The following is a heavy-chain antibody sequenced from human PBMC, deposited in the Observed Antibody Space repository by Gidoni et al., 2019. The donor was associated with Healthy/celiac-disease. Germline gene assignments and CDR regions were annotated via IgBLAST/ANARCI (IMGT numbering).Heavy chain of an antibody. V-gene: IGHV3-7*01. CDR3: AIDKPGVGGTNLDF. CDR1: GFTLSSDW. J-gene: IGHJ4*02. CDR2: IKQDGSEK. Sequence: EVQLVESGGGLVSPGGFLRLSCAASGFTLSSDWMSWVCQAPGRGLGWVANIKQDGSEKYYVDSVKGRFTISRDNANNSLFLQRNSLSAEDTAVYYCAIDKPGVGGTNLDFWGQGTLVTVSS. D-gene: IGHD1-26*01.